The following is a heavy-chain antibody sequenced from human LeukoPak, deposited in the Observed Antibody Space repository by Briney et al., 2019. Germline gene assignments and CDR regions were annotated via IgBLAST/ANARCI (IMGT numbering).Heavy chain of an antibody. D-gene: IGHD5-12*01. J-gene: IGHJ4*02. CDR3: AKGDVVTAIIPLDY. CDR1: GFTFSSYG. CDR2: IRYDGSNK. Sequence: GGSLRLSCAASGFTFSSYGMHWVRQAPGKGLEGVAFIRYDGSNKYYADSVQGRFTISRDNSKQTLFLQMSSLRAEDTAVYYCAKGDVVTAIIPLDYWGQGALVTVSS. V-gene: IGHV3-30*02.